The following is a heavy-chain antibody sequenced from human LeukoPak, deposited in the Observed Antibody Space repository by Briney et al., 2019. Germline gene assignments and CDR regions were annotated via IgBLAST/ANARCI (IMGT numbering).Heavy chain of an antibody. CDR3: ARVQWELRGVGSYFEY. CDR2: IKQDGSEK. J-gene: IGHJ4*02. V-gene: IGHV3-7*01. CDR1: GFTFSNYW. D-gene: IGHD1-26*01. Sequence: GGSLRLSCVVSGFTFSNYWMSWVRQAPGKGLQLVANIKQDGSEKYYVDSVKGRFTMSRDNAKNSLYLQMNSLRAEDTAVYYCARVQWELRGVGSYFEYWGQGALVTVSS.